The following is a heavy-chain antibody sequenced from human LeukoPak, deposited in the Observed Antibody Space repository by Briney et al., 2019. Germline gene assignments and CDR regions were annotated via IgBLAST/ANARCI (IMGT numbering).Heavy chain of an antibody. CDR3: AKTGTFYYYYMDV. J-gene: IGHJ6*03. CDR1: GFTFSSHG. Sequence: GGSLRLSCAASGFTFSSHGMSWVRQAPGKGLEWVSTISGSGDNTYYADSVKGRFTISRDNSKNTLYLQMNSLRAEDTAVYYCAKTGTFYYYYMDVWGKGTTVTISS. D-gene: IGHD6-13*01. CDR2: ISGSGDNT. V-gene: IGHV3-23*01.